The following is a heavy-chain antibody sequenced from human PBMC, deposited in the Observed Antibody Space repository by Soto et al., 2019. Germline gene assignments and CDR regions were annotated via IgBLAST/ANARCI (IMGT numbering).Heavy chain of an antibody. CDR1: GGSISSYY. CDR2: IYYSGST. D-gene: IGHD2-15*01. V-gene: IGHV4-59*08. Sequence: PSETLSLTCTVSGGSISSYYWSWIRQPPGKGLEWIGYIYYSGSTNYNPSLKRRVTISVDTSKNKFSLKLSSVTAADTAVYYCARMIGYCSGGRCYSGDFDIWGQGTMVTVSS. J-gene: IGHJ3*02. CDR3: ARMIGYCSGGRCYSGDFDI.